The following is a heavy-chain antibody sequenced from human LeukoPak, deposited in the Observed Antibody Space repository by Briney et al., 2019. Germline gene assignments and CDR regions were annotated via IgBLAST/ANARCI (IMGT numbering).Heavy chain of an antibody. CDR2: MFDSVGT. CDR1: GGSFSSHH. V-gene: IGHV4-59*11. J-gene: IGHJ4*02. D-gene: IGHD5-18*01. Sequence: PSETLSLTCTVSGGSFSSHHWSWIRQSPGRGLEWIGYMFDSVGTKDNPSLKSRISLSADTSKNQFSLRLRSVTAADTAVYYCATIKRGHIFGYFDFWGQGILVTVAS. CDR3: ATIKRGHIFGYFDF.